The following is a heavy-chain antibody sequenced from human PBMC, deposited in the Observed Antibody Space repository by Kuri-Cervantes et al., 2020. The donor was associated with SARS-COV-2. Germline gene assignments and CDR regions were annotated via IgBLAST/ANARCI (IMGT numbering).Heavy chain of an antibody. CDR1: GFTFSSYG. V-gene: IGHV3-30*03. J-gene: IGHJ4*02. D-gene: IGHD2-8*02. Sequence: LSLTCAASGFTFSSYGMHWVRQAPGKGLEWVAVISYDGSNKYYADSVKGRFTISRDNSRNTLYLQMNSLRAEDTAVYYCARELVFFDYWGQGTLVTVSS. CDR2: ISYDGSNK. CDR3: ARELVFFDY.